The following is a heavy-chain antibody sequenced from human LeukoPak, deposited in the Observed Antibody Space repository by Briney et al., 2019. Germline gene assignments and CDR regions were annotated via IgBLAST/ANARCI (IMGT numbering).Heavy chain of an antibody. V-gene: IGHV4-38-2*02. CDR3: ARLFRTVWELPYY. D-gene: IGHD1-26*01. CDR1: GYSISSGYY. CDR2: MFHSGST. J-gene: IGHJ4*02. Sequence: SETLSLTCTVSGYSISSGYYWGWIRQPPGKGLEWIGSMFHSGSTYYNPSLKSRVTISVDTSKNPFSLKLSSVTAADTAVYYCARLFRTVWELPYYWGQGTLVTVSS.